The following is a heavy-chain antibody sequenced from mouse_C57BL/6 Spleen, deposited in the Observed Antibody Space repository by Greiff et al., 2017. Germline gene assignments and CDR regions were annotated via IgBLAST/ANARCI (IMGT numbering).Heavy chain of an antibody. CDR1: GYTFTSYG. J-gene: IGHJ3*01. Sequence: QVQLQPSGAELARPGASVKLSCKASGYTFTSYGISWVKQRTGQGLEWIGEIYPRSGNTYYNEKFKGKATLTADKSSSTAYMELRSLTSEDSAVYFCARGAYGGWGQGTLVTVSA. CDR2: IYPRSGNT. V-gene: IGHV1-81*01. CDR3: ARGAYGG. D-gene: IGHD6-5*01.